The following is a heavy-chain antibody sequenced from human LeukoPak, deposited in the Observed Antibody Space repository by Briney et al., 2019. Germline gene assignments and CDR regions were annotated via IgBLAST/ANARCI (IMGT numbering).Heavy chain of an antibody. CDR2: FDPEDGET. D-gene: IGHD1-26*01. CDR1: GYTLTELS. J-gene: IGHJ6*02. Sequence: ASVKVSCKVSGYTLTELSMHWVRQAPGKGLEWMGGFDPEDGETIYAQKFQGRVTMTEDTSTDTAYMELSSLRSEDTAVYYCATLKGSGSYYYYYGMDVWAKGPRSPSP. V-gene: IGHV1-24*01. CDR3: ATLKGSGSYYYYYGMDV.